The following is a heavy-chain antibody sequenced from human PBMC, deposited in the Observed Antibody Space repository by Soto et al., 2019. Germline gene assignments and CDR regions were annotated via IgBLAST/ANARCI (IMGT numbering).Heavy chain of an antibody. D-gene: IGHD1-26*01. J-gene: IGHJ4*02. CDR3: ERFGQLSGTIDF. V-gene: IGHV4-59*01. CDR1: GGSISSYY. Sequence: PSETLSLTCTVSGGSISSYYWSWIRQPPGKGLEWIGYIYYSGSTNYNPSLKSRVTISVDTSKNQLSLKMSSVTAADTAVYYCERFGQLSGTIDFWGQGTLVTVSS. CDR2: IYYSGST.